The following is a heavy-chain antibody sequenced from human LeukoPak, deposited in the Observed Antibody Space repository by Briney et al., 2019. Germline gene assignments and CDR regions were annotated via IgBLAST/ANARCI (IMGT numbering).Heavy chain of an antibody. CDR3: AKGVREYCSSASCYTGPFDY. D-gene: IGHD2-2*02. CDR1: GFTFSTYG. CDR2: IRYGGSNK. V-gene: IGHV3-30*02. J-gene: IGHJ4*02. Sequence: GGSLRLSCAASGFTFSTYGVRWVRQAPGKGLEWVTFIRYGGSNKYYADSVKGRFTISRDNSKNRLNLQMNSLRAQDTAVYYCAKGVREYCSSASCYTGPFDYWGQGTLVTVSS.